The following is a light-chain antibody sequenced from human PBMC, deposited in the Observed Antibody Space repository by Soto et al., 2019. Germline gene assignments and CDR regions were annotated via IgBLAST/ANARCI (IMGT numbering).Light chain of an antibody. CDR2: DVS. CDR1: SSDVGGYNY. V-gene: IGLV2-14*01. Sequence: QSALTQPASVSGSPGQSITISCTGTSSDVGGYNYVSWYQQHPGKAPKLMIYDVSNRPSGVSNRFSGSKTGNTASLTLSGLPAEDEADYYCSSYTGSSTYVLFGGGNKLTVL. CDR3: SSYTGSSTYVL. J-gene: IGLJ2*01.